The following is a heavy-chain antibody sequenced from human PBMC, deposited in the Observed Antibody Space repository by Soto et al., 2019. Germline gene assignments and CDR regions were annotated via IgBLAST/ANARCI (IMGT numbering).Heavy chain of an antibody. J-gene: IGHJ6*02. CDR1: GFTFSSYG. Sequence: QVQLVESGGGVVQPGRSLRLSCAASGFTFSSYGMHWVRQAPGKGLEWVAVISYDGSNKYYADSVKGRFTISRDNSKNPLYLQMNSLRAEDTAVYYCAKDFSGYTLGYYYGMDVWGQGTTVTVSS. D-gene: IGHD5-18*01. CDR3: AKDFSGYTLGYYYGMDV. V-gene: IGHV3-30*18. CDR2: ISYDGSNK.